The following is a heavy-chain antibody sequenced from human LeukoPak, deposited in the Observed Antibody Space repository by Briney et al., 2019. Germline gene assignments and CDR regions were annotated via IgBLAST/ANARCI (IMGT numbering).Heavy chain of an antibody. V-gene: IGHV1-2*02. J-gene: IGHJ4*02. Sequence: ASVKVSCKASGYTFTGYYMHWVRQAPGQGLEWVGWINPNSGGTNYAQKFQGRVTMTRDTSISTAYMELSRLRSDDTAVYYCATPLGPSYGSGGDFDYWGQGTLVTVSS. D-gene: IGHD3-10*01. CDR1: GYTFTGYY. CDR3: ATPLGPSYGSGGDFDY. CDR2: INPNSGGT.